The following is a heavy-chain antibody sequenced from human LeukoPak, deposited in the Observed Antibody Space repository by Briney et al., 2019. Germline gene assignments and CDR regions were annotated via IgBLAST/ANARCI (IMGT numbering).Heavy chain of an antibody. V-gene: IGHV4-34*01. CDR3: ARSRVGADYYYYGMDV. J-gene: IGHJ6*02. D-gene: IGHD1-26*01. CDR1: GWSFSGYY. CDR2: INHSGST. Sequence: SETLSLTCAVYGWSFSGYYWSWIRQPPGKGLEWIGEINHSGSTNYNPSLKSRVTISVDTSKNQFSLKLSSVTAADTAVYYCARSRVGADYYYYGMDVWGQGTTVTVSS.